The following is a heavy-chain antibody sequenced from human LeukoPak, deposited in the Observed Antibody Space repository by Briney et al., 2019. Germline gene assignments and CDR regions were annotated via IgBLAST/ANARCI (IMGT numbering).Heavy chain of an antibody. CDR3: AKPFSSGYYSNYFDY. CDR2: ISSDGTYT. D-gene: IGHD3-22*01. V-gene: IGHV3-74*01. J-gene: IGHJ4*02. Sequence: PGGSLRLSCAASGFTFSSHLMHWVRQAPGKGLVWVSRISSDGTYTNYADSVGGRFTISRDNAKNTLYLQMNSLRAEDTAVYYCAKPFSSGYYSNYFDYWGQGTLVTVSS. CDR1: GFTFSSHL.